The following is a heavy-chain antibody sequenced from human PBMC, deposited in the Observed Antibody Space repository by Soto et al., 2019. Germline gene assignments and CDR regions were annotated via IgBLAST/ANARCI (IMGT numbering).Heavy chain of an antibody. CDR3: AKDRGGDCPDNSCYFGADY. CDR2: ISDTGSSH. CDR1: GFTFSSYG. D-gene: IGHD2-2*01. Sequence: GGSLRLSCVGSGFTFSSYGMHWVRQAPGKGLECVAVISDTGSSHYYAASVEGRFTISRENSKNTLSLHMDRLRVEDTAVYYCAKDRGGDCPDNSCYFGADYWGQGTPVTVS. J-gene: IGHJ4*02. V-gene: IGHV3-30*18.